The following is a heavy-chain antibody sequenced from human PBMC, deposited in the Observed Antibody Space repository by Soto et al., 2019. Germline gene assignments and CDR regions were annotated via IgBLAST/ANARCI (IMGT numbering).Heavy chain of an antibody. V-gene: IGHV3-33*01. D-gene: IGHD2-2*01. CDR1: GFTFSSYG. Sequence: GGSLRLSCAASGFTFSSYGMHWVRQAPGKGLEWVAVIWYDGSNKYYADSVKGRFTISRDNSKNTWYLQMNSLRAEDTAVYYCAREILGYCSSTSCYAGGCEFWGQGTLVTVSS. CDR3: AREILGYCSSTSCYAGGCEF. CDR2: IWYDGSNK. J-gene: IGHJ4*02.